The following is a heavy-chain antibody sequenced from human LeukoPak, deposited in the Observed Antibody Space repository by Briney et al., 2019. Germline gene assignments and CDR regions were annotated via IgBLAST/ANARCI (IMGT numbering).Heavy chain of an antibody. CDR3: ATLRTIGRRYYYYYMDV. J-gene: IGHJ6*03. CDR1: GYTLTELS. CDR2: FDPEDGET. V-gene: IGHV1-24*01. Sequence: ASVKVSCKVSGYTLTELSMHWVRQAPGKGLEWMGGFDPEDGETIYAQKFQGRVTMTEDTSTDTAYMELSSLRSEDTAVYYCATLRTIGRRYYYYYMDVWGKGTTVTVSS. D-gene: IGHD2-15*01.